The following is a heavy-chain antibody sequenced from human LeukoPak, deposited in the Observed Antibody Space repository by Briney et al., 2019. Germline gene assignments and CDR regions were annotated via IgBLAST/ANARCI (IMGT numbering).Heavy chain of an antibody. Sequence: GGSLRLSCAASGFTFSTYAMSWVRQAPGKGLEWVSAIGGSGDSTNYADSVKGRFTISRDSSKDTLYLEMNSLRPEDTAVYYCARDHYTSGWNQGPDYWGQGALVTVSS. CDR2: IGGSGDST. J-gene: IGHJ4*02. CDR3: ARDHYTSGWNQGPDY. D-gene: IGHD6-19*01. V-gene: IGHV3-23*01. CDR1: GFTFSTYA.